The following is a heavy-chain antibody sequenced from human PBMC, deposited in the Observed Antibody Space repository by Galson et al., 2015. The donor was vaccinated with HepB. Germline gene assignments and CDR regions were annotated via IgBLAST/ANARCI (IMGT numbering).Heavy chain of an antibody. V-gene: IGHV7-4-1*02. CDR3: ATTPYYGSGTYYNVWFGP. CDR1: GYTFTIYA. D-gene: IGHD3-10*01. Sequence: SVKVSCKASGYTFTIYAINWVRQAPGQGLEWMGWINTNTGNPTYAQGFTGRFVFSLDSSVNTAYLQISSLEAADTAVYYCATTPYYGSGTYYNVWFGPWGQGTLVTVSS. CDR2: INTNTGNP. J-gene: IGHJ5*02.